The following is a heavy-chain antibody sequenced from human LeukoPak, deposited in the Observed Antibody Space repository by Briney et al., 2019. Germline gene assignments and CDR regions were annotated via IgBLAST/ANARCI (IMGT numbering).Heavy chain of an antibody. CDR2: ISYDGSNK. J-gene: IGHJ4*02. D-gene: IGHD3-10*01. CDR1: GFTFSSYG. V-gene: IGHV3-30*18. CDR3: AKGLLWFGEP. Sequence: GGSLRLSCAASGFTFSSYGMHWGRQAPGKGLEWVAVISYDGSNKYYADSVKGRFTISRDNSKNTLYLQMNSLRAEDTAVYYCAKGLLWFGEPWGQGTLVTVSS.